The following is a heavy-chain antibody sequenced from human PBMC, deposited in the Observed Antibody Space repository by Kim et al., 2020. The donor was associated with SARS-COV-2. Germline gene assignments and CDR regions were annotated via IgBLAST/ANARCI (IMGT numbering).Heavy chain of an antibody. CDR1: GYTFTSYD. Sequence: ASVKVSCKASGYTFTSYDINWVRQATGQGLEWMGWMNPNSGNTGYAQKFQGRVTMTRNTSISTAYMELSSLRSEDTAVYYCARALPRIYDYIWGSYRYTADPSFDYWGQGTLVTVSS. D-gene: IGHD3-16*02. CDR3: ARALPRIYDYIWGSYRYTADPSFDY. V-gene: IGHV1-8*01. J-gene: IGHJ4*02. CDR2: MNPNSGNT.